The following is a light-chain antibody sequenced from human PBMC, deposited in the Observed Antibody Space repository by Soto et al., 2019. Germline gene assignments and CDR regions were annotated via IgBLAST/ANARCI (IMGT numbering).Light chain of an antibody. CDR2: RNY. Sequence: QSVLTQPPSASGTPGQRVTISCSGSSSNIGSNYVYWYQQFPGTAPKLLIYRNYQRPSGVPDRFSGSKSGTSASLAISGLRSEDEADDYCAAWDDSLSAVVFGGGTKLTVL. J-gene: IGLJ2*01. CDR3: AAWDDSLSAVV. V-gene: IGLV1-47*01. CDR1: SSNIGSNY.